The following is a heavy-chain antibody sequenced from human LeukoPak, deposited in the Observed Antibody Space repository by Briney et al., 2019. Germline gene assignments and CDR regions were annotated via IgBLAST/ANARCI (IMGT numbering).Heavy chain of an antibody. Sequence: SETLSLTWTVSGGSISSSSYYWGWIRQPPGKGLEWIGSIYYSGSTYYNPSLKSRVTISVDTSKNQFSLKLSSVTAADTAVYYCARSSITMVRGVINWGQGTLVTVSS. CDR1: GGSISSSSYY. V-gene: IGHV4-39*01. CDR2: IYYSGST. CDR3: ARSSITMVRGVIN. D-gene: IGHD3-10*01. J-gene: IGHJ4*02.